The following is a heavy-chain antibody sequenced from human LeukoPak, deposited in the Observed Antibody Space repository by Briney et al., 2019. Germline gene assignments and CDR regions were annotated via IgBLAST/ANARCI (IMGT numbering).Heavy chain of an antibody. D-gene: IGHD2-15*01. Sequence: KTSETLSLTCTVSGGSISSYYWSWIRQPPGKGLEWIGRIYYSGSTNYNPSLKSRVTISVDTSKNQFSLKRSSVTAADTAVYYCSRETYCSGCSCYSGWFDPWGQGTLVTVSS. CDR1: GGSISSYY. V-gene: IGHV4-59*01. CDR3: SRETYCSGCSCYSGWFDP. CDR2: IYYSGST. J-gene: IGHJ5*02.